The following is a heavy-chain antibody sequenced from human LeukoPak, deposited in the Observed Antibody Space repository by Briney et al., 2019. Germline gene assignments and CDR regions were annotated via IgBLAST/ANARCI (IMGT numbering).Heavy chain of an antibody. D-gene: IGHD4-17*01. CDR3: ARGEDYGDYFDY. V-gene: IGHV3-53*01. Sequence: HPGGSLRLSCAASGFTFSSYSMNWVRQAPGKGLEWVSVIYSGGSTYSADSVRGRFTISRDNSKNTLYLQMNSLRAEDTAVYYCARGEDYGDYFDYWGQGTLVTVSS. CDR2: IYSGGST. J-gene: IGHJ4*02. CDR1: GFTFSSYS.